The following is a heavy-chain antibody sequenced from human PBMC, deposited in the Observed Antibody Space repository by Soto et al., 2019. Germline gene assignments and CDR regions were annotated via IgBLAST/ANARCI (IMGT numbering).Heavy chain of an antibody. CDR1: GYFIGAGGYY. CDR2: FYSSGSI. D-gene: IGHD6-19*01. CDR3: ARMYSSGSGWFHP. Sequence: SETLSLTCFVSGYFIGAGGYYWSWIRHHPGKGLEWIGSFYSSGSIICNPSLRSRVSISGDMSTNQFSMSLTSVTAADTARYYCARMYSSGSGWFHPWGQGTLVTVSS. V-gene: IGHV4-31*02. J-gene: IGHJ5*02.